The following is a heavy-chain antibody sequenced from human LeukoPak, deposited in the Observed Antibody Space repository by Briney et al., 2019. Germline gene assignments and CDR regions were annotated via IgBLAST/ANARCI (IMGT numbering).Heavy chain of an antibody. J-gene: IGHJ6*02. CDR2: INHSGST. CDR3: ARGLMTTVTYYYYYGMDV. Sequence: PSETLSLTCAVYGGSFSGYYWSWIRQPPGKGLEWIGEINHSGSTNYNPYLKSRVTISVDTSKNQFSLKLSSVTAADTAVYYCARGLMTTVTYYYYYGMDVWGQGTTVTVSS. D-gene: IGHD4-17*01. CDR1: GGSFSGYY. V-gene: IGHV4-34*01.